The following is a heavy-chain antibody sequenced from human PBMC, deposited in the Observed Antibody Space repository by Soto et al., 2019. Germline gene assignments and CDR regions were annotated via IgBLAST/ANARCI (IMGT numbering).Heavy chain of an antibody. CDR2: IYWDDDK. CDR1: GFSLSTGGVG. J-gene: IGHJ4*02. Sequence: QITLKESGPTLVKPTQTLTLTCTFSGFSLSTGGVGVGWIRQPPGKALEWLALIYWDDDKRYNPSLESRLTLANDTPKNPVLLTMTNMDPVDTATYFCPHRSGDREAYWGQGTLVTVSS. CDR3: PHRSGDREAY. V-gene: IGHV2-5*02. D-gene: IGHD7-27*01.